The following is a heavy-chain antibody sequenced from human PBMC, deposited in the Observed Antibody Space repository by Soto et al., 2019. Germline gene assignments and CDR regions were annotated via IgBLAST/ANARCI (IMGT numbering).Heavy chain of an antibody. CDR2: ISSSSSYI. V-gene: IGHV3-21*01. Sequence: LSCAASGFTFSSYSMNWVRQAPGKGLEWVSSISSSSSYIYYADSVKGRFTISRDNAKNSLYLQMNSLRAEDTAVYYCARDRGEAARSYNSFDPWGQGTLVTVSS. J-gene: IGHJ5*02. D-gene: IGHD6-6*01. CDR3: ARDRGEAARSYNSFDP. CDR1: GFTFSSYS.